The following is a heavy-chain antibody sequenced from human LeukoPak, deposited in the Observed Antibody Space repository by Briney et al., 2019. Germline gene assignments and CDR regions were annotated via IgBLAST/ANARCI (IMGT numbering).Heavy chain of an antibody. V-gene: IGHV1-69*05. Sequence: SVKVSCKASGGTFSSYAISWVRQAPGQGLEWMGRIIPIFGTANYAQKFQGRVTITTDESTSTAYMELSSLRSEDTAVYYCARGIGYSYGLFDYWGQGTLVPVSS. D-gene: IGHD5-18*01. J-gene: IGHJ4*02. CDR2: IIPIFGTA. CDR1: GGTFSSYA. CDR3: ARGIGYSYGLFDY.